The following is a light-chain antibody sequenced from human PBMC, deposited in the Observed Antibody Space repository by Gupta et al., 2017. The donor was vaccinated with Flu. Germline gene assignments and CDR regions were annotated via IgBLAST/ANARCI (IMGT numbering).Light chain of an antibody. CDR2: DVN. CDR3: SSYANQYILG. Sequence: QSALTQPRSVSGSPGQSVTISCTGTSNDVGDYHYVSWYQQFPGKVPKLIIYDVNQRPSGVPDRVSGSKSGNTDSLTISGDQVEDEADYYCSSYANQYILGFGGGTRLTGL. J-gene: IGLJ3*02. V-gene: IGLV2-11*01. CDR1: SNDVGDYHY.